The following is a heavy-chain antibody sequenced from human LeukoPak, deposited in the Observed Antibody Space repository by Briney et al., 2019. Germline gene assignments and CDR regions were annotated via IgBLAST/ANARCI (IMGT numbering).Heavy chain of an antibody. V-gene: IGHV4-59*05. J-gene: IGHJ5*02. CDR3: ARSLVAAQLLLSNWFDP. Sequence: SETLSLTCTVSGDYISNYYWSWIRQPPGKGLEWIGSIYYSGSTYYNPSLKSRVTISVDTSKNQFSLKLSSVTAADTAVYYCARSLVAAQLLLSNWFDPWGQGTLVTVSS. CDR1: GDYISNYY. CDR2: IYYSGST. D-gene: IGHD2-2*01.